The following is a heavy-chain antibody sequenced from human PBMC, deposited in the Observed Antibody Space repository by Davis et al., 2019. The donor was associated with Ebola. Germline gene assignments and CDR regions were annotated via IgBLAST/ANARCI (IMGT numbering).Heavy chain of an antibody. J-gene: IGHJ5*02. CDR2: ISVRSIT. CDR1: GFIFSSYA. D-gene: IGHD4-17*01. V-gene: IGHV3-23*01. Sequence: PGESLTLSCAASGFIFSSYAMSWVRQAPGKGLEWVSSISVRSITYHADSVKGRFTISRDNSKNTLYLQMNSLRAEDTAVYYCAKVHPPTTVTTGWFDPWGQGTLVTVSS. CDR3: AKVHPPTTVTTGWFDP.